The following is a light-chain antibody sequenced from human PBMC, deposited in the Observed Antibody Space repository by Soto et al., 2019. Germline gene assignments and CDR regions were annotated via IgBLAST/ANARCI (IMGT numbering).Light chain of an antibody. CDR3: LQYSSSPYT. CDR1: QSVSSSY. Sequence: EIVLTQSPGTLSLSPGERATLSCRASQSVSSSYLAWYQQKPGQAPRLLIYGASSRATGIPDRFSGSGSGTVFTLTISILEPEDGAVYYYLQYSSSPYTFGQGTKLEIK. CDR2: GAS. V-gene: IGKV3-20*01. J-gene: IGKJ2*01.